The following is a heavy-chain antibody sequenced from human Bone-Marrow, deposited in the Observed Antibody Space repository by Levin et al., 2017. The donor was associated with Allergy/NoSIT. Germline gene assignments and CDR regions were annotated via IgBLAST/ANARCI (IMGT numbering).Heavy chain of an antibody. CDR1: GFTVSSSG. CDR2: ISSDGKNK. J-gene: IGHJ4*02. Sequence: GESLKISCAASGFTVSSSGMHWVRQTPGQGLEWVAVISSDGKNKYHADSVKGRFTISRDTSKNTLYLQMNSLRREDTALYYCAKDRTRTWSWDYWGQGTLVTVSS. D-gene: IGHD2-2*01. CDR3: AKDRTRTWSWDY. V-gene: IGHV3-30*18.